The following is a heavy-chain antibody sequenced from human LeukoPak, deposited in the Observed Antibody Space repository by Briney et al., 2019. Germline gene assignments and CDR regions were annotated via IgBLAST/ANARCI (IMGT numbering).Heavy chain of an antibody. J-gene: IGHJ6*03. Sequence: GGSLRLSCAASGFSFSSYNMNWVRLTPGKGLEWVSSITSSSTYTFYADSVKGRFTISRDNSKNTLYLQMNSLRAEDTAVYYCANGYCTNGVCYPYYYYYMDVWGKGTTVTVSS. CDR2: ITSSSTYT. V-gene: IGHV3-21*01. CDR1: GFSFSSYN. CDR3: ANGYCTNGVCYPYYYYYMDV. D-gene: IGHD2-8*01.